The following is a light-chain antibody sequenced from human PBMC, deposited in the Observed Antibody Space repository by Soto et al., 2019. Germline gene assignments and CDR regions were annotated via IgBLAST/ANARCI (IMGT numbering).Light chain of an antibody. Sequence: DIQLTQSPSFLSASVGDRVTITCRASQGISNFLAWYQLKPGKAPKLLIYAASTLQIRVPSRFSGSGSGTEFTLTITSLQPEDFPTYYCQQLNSYPRTFGQGTKLDIK. V-gene: IGKV1-9*01. CDR2: AAS. CDR1: QGISNF. J-gene: IGKJ2*02. CDR3: QQLNSYPRT.